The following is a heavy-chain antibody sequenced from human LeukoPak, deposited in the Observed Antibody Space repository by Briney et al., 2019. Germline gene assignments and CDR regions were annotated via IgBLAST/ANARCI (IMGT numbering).Heavy chain of an antibody. CDR2: IRSKDYGGTT. Sequence: GGSLRLSCIASGFNFRGHAMTWVRRAPGKGLEWIGFIRSKDYGGTTEYAASVQGRFALSRDDSKNIAYLQMNSLKSEDTGVYYCARADCGSACSMFDRWGQGTLVTVSS. J-gene: IGHJ5*02. CDR1: GFNFRGHA. CDR3: ARADCGSACSMFDR. D-gene: IGHD2-21*02. V-gene: IGHV3-49*04.